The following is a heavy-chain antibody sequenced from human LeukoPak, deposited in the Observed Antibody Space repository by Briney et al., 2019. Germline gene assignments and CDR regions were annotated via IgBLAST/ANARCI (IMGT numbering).Heavy chain of an antibody. D-gene: IGHD6-13*01. CDR3: ARDRYTYSSSWPGY. CDR1: GYTFTSYG. J-gene: IGHJ4*02. V-gene: IGHV1-18*01. CDR2: ISAYNGNT. Sequence: GASVKVSCKASGYTFTSYGISWVRQAPGQGLEWMGWISAYNGNTNYAQKLRGRVTMTTDTSTSTAYMELRSLRSDDTAVYYCARDRYTYSSSWPGYWGQGTLVTVSS.